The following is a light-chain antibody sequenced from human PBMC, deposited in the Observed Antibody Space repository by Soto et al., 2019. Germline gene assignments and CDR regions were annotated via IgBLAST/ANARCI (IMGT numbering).Light chain of an antibody. J-gene: IGKJ1*01. CDR3: QHYNSYSEA. CDR1: QGISSY. V-gene: IGKV1-8*01. CDR2: AAS. Sequence: AIRMTQSPSSFSASTGDRVTITCRARQGISSYLAWYQQKPGKAPKLLIYAASTLQSGVPSRFSGSGSGTDFTLTISCLQSEDFATYYCQHYNSYSEAFGQGTKVDIK.